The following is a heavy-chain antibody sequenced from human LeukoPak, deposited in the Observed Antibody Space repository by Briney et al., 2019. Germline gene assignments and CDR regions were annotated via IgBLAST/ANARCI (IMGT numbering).Heavy chain of an antibody. CDR3: ARGAYCGGDCYPNWFDP. V-gene: IGHV1-46*01. J-gene: IGHJ5*02. D-gene: IGHD2-21*02. CDR2: INPSGGST. CDR1: GYTFTSYY. Sequence: ASVKVSCKASGYTFTSYYMHWVRQAPGQGLEWMGIINPSGGSTSYAQKFQGRVTITADKSTSTAYMELSSLRSEDTAVYYCARGAYCGGDCYPNWFDPWGQGTLVTVSS.